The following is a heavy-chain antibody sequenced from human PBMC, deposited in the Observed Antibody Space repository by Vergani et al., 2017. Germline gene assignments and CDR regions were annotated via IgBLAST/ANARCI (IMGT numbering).Heavy chain of an antibody. V-gene: IGHV1-18*01. CDR1: SHTFQPYG. CDR3: ARVAPSNSEVTPTAFDV. D-gene: IGHD1-1*01. J-gene: IGHJ3*01. Sequence: QVQLVQSGAELKKPGASVSVSCKGSSHTFQPYGISWVRQAPGKGLEWMAWIRPYTGHTIYAQKFQDRVNMTADTSTNTAYMELRSLRSDDTAVYFCARVAPSNSEVTPTAFDVWGQGTMVTVSS. CDR2: IRPYTGHT.